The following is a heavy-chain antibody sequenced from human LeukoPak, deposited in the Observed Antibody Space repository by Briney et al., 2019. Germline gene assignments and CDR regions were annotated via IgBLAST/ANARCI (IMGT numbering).Heavy chain of an antibody. J-gene: IGHJ4*02. Sequence: YPGGSLRLSCAASRFTFRSYSMNWVRQAPGKGLEWISYINSGSSTIYYADSVKGRFTISRDNSKNTLYLQMNSLRAEDTAVYYCAKGWYCSSTSCYYYFDYWGQGTLVTVSS. V-gene: IGHV3-48*01. CDR1: RFTFRSYS. CDR3: AKGWYCSSTSCYYYFDY. D-gene: IGHD2-2*01. CDR2: INSGSSTI.